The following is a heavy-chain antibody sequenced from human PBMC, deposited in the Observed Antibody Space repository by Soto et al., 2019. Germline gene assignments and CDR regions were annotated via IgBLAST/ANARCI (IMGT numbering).Heavy chain of an antibody. CDR1: GFSLSTSGVG. V-gene: IGHV2-5*01. CDR3: AHLYYDFWSGYYPRPFDY. CDR2: IYRNDDK. Sequence: SGPTLVNPTQTLTLTCTFSGFSLSTSGVGVGWIRQPPGKALEWLALIYRNDDKRYSPSLKSRLTITKDTSKNQVVLTMTNMDPVDTATYYCAHLYYDFWSGYYPRPFDYWGQGTLVTVSS. D-gene: IGHD3-3*01. J-gene: IGHJ4*02.